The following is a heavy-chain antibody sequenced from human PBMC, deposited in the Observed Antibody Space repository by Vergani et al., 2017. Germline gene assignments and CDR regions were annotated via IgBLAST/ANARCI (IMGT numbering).Heavy chain of an antibody. J-gene: IGHJ6*02. CDR3: ARGVRHLKWIQLDRVDYYYGMDV. D-gene: IGHD5-18*01. Sequence: EVQLVESGGGLVQPGGSLRLSCAASGFTVSSNYMSWVRQAPGKGLEWVSVIYSGGSTYYADSVKGRFTISRDNSKNTLYLQMNSLRAEDTAVYYCARGVRHLKWIQLDRVDYYYGMDVWGQGTTVTVSS. CDR2: IYSGGST. V-gene: IGHV3-66*02. CDR1: GFTVSSNY.